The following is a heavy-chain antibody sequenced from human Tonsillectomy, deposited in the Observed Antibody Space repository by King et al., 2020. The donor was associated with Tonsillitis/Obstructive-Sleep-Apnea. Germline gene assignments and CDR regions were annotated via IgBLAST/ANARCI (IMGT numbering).Heavy chain of an antibody. J-gene: IGHJ3*02. CDR3: ARDMVLEAGGDAFDI. Sequence: VQLQESGPGLVKPSETLSLTCTVSGGSISSYYWSWIRQPPGKGLEWIGYVYFSGSTNHNPSLKSRVTISVDTSKNQFSLKLSSVTAADTAVYYCARDMVLEAGGDAFDILVQGTMVTVSS. CDR1: GGSISSYY. D-gene: IGHD3-10*01. V-gene: IGHV4-59*01. CDR2: VYFSGST.